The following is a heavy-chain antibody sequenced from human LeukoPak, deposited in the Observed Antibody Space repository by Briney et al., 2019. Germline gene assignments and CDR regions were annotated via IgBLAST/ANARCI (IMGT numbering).Heavy chain of an antibody. J-gene: IGHJ4*02. CDR3: AAATSKGGATSDY. V-gene: IGHV1-18*01. D-gene: IGHD1-26*01. CDR2: ISAYNGNT. Sequence: ASVKVSCKASGYTFTSYGISWVRQAPGQGLEWMGWISAYNGNTNYAQKLQGRVTMTTDTSTSTAYMELSSLRSEDTAVYYCAAATSKGGATSDYWGQGTLVTVSS. CDR1: GYTFTSYG.